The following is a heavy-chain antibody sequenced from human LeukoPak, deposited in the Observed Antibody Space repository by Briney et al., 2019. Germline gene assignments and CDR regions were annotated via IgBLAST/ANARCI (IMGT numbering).Heavy chain of an antibody. Sequence: SETLSLTCTVSGGSVNSYYVNWIRQPAGKTLEWNGRLYDGGSTNYNPSLKSRVTMSVDTSKNQISLKLKSVTAADTAVYYCARDSGTSGEVKIDPWGQGALVTVSS. D-gene: IGHD3-10*01. V-gene: IGHV4-4*07. CDR2: LYDGGST. CDR1: GGSVNSYY. J-gene: IGHJ5*02. CDR3: ARDSGTSGEVKIDP.